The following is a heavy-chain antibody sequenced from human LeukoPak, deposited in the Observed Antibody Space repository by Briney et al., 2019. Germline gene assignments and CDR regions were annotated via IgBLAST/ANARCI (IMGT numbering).Heavy chain of an antibody. CDR1: GGTFSSYA. J-gene: IGHJ5*02. D-gene: IGHD6-13*01. CDR2: IIPIFGTA. Sequence: SVKVSCKASGGTFSSYAISWVRQAPGQGLEWMGGIIPIFGTANYAQKFQGRVTITADESTSTAYMELSSLRSEDTAVYYCAREVAAAGTGNWFDPWGQGTLVTVSS. V-gene: IGHV1-69*13. CDR3: AREVAAAGTGNWFDP.